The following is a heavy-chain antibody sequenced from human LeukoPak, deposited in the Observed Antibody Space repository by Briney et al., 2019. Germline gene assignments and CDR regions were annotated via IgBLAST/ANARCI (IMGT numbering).Heavy chain of an antibody. D-gene: IGHD2-2*02. Sequence: GGSLRLSCAASGFTFSSYAMSWVRQAPGKGLEWVANIKQDGSEKYYVDSVKGRFTISRDNAKNSVYLQMNSLRAEDTAVYYCARGYTYMEGGQGTLVTVSS. J-gene: IGHJ4*02. CDR1: GFTFSSYA. CDR2: IKQDGSEK. V-gene: IGHV3-7*01. CDR3: ARGYTYME.